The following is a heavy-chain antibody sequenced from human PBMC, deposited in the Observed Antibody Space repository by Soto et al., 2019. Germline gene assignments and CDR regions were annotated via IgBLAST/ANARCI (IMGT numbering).Heavy chain of an antibody. CDR3: ARHRGGYGMDV. D-gene: IGHD3-10*01. CDR2: IWYDGSNK. Sequence: PGGSLRLSCAASGSTFSSYDMHWVRQAPGKGLEWVAVIWYDGSNKYYADSVKGRFTISRDNSKNTLYLQMNRLRAEDTAVYYCARHRGGYGMDVWGQGTTVTVSS. CDR1: GSTFSSYD. J-gene: IGHJ6*02. V-gene: IGHV3-33*01.